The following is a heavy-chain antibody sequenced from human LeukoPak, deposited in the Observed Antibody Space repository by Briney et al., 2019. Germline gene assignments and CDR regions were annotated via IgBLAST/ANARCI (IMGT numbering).Heavy chain of an antibody. CDR2: ISYDGSNK. V-gene: IGHV3-30*04. D-gene: IGHD1-26*01. Sequence: GGSLRLSCAASGFTFSSYAMHWVRQAPGKGLEWVAVISYDGSNKYYADSVKGRFTIFRDNSKNTLYLQVNSLRAEDTAVYYCARDKSGYYYMDVWGKGTTVTVSS. J-gene: IGHJ6*03. CDR1: GFTFSSYA. CDR3: ARDKSGYYYMDV.